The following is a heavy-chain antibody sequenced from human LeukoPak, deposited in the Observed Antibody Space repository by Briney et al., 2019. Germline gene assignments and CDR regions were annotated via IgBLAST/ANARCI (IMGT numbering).Heavy chain of an antibody. CDR2: ISSSGSTI. CDR1: GFTFSDYY. Sequence: PGGSLRLSCAASGFTFSDYYMSWIRQAPGKGLEWVSYISSSGSTIYYVDSVKGRLTISRDNAKNSLYLQMNSLRAEDTAVYYCASPIWFGVNNYYYYMDVWGKGTTVTISS. J-gene: IGHJ6*03. D-gene: IGHD3-10*01. CDR3: ASPIWFGVNNYYYYMDV. V-gene: IGHV3-11*01.